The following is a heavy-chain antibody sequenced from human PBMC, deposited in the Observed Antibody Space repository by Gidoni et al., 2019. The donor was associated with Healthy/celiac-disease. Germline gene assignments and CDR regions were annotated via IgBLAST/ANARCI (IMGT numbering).Heavy chain of an antibody. V-gene: IGHV4-59*01. CDR1: GGSISSYY. CDR3: ARDGFLGTAMGHDY. D-gene: IGHD5-18*01. CDR2: IYYSGST. Sequence: QLQLQESGPGLVKPAETLSLTCTVAGGSISSYYWSWILQPPGKGLECIGYIYYSGSTNYNHSLKSRVPISVDTSKNQFSLKLSSVTAADTAVYYCARDGFLGTAMGHDYWGQGTLVTVSS. J-gene: IGHJ4*02.